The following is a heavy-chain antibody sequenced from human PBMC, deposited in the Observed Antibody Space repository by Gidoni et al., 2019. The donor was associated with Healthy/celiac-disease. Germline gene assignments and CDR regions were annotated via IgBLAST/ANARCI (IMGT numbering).Heavy chain of an antibody. CDR1: GFTFGDYA. CDR3: TSPSTYYGSGSYYNPYYFDY. J-gene: IGHJ4*02. V-gene: IGHV3-49*03. D-gene: IGHD3-10*01. CDR2: IRSKAYGGTT. Sequence: EVQLVESGGGLVQPGRSLRLSCTASGFTFGDYALSWFRQAPGKGLEWVGFIRSKAYGGTTEYAASVKGRVTISRDDSKSIAYLQMNSRKTEDTAVYYCTSPSTYYGSGSYYNPYYFDYWGQGTLVTVSS.